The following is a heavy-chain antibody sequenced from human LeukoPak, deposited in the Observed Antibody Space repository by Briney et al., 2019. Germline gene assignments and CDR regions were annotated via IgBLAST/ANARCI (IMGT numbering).Heavy chain of an antibody. J-gene: IGHJ6*02. Sequence: PGGSLRLSCAASGLTGSHNYVSWVRQAPGKGLEYVSSVGSNGGDTSYADSVKGRFTISRDNSKNTLYLQMSSLRTEDTAVYFCVKDRGGQVGRSFYYYGMDVWGQGATVTVSS. CDR2: VGSNGGDT. V-gene: IGHV3-64D*06. CDR3: VKDRGGQVGRSFYYYGMDV. CDR1: GLTGSHNY. D-gene: IGHD6-6*01.